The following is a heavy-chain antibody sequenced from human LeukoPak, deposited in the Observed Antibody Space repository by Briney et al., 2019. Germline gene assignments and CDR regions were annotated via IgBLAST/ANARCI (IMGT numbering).Heavy chain of an antibody. CDR1: GGSISSGSYY. V-gene: IGHV4-61*02. J-gene: IGHJ4*02. Sequence: PSETLSLTCTVSGGSISSGSYYWSWIRQPAGKGLEWIGRIYTSGSTNYNPSLKSRVTISVDTSKNQFSLKLSSVTAADTAVHYCARGSGWLQPFDYWGQGTLVTVSS. CDR2: IYTSGST. D-gene: IGHD5-24*01. CDR3: ARGSGWLQPFDY.